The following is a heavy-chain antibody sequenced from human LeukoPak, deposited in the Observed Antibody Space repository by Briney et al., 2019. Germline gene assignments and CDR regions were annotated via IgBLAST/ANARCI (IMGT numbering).Heavy chain of an antibody. CDR1: GGSFNGYY. D-gene: IGHD3-16*02. CDR3: ARHDRNVWGSYRQYKWFDP. Sequence: PSETLSLTCAVYGGSFNGYYWSWIRQPPGKGLEWIGEINHSGSTNYNTSLKRRVTISVDTSKNQFSLKVTSVPAADTAVYYCARHDRNVWGSYRQYKWFDPWGQGTLVTVSS. V-gene: IGHV4-34*01. CDR2: INHSGST. J-gene: IGHJ5*02.